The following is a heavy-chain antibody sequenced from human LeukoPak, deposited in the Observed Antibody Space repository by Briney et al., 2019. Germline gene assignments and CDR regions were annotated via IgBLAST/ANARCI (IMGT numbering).Heavy chain of an antibody. Sequence: GRSLRLSCAASGFIFDDYAMHWVRRAPGKGLQWVSGITRNNAIIGYVDSVKGRFTISRDNAKNSLYLQMNTLRPEDTAFYYCARGDILTTRQLDSWGQGTLVTVSS. CDR3: ARGDILTTRQLDS. CDR2: ITRNNAII. D-gene: IGHD3-9*01. V-gene: IGHV3-9*01. J-gene: IGHJ4*02. CDR1: GFIFDDYA.